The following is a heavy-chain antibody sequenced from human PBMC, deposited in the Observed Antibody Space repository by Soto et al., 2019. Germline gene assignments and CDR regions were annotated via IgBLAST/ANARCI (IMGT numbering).Heavy chain of an antibody. D-gene: IGHD6-13*01. CDR2: TYYRSKWYN. CDR3: ARESAAGWVQH. CDR1: GDSVNSNSGV. V-gene: IGHV6-1*01. Sequence: SQTLSLTCAISGDSVNSNSGVWNWIRQSPSRGFEWLGRTYYRSKWYNDYAVSVKSRKIINPDTSKNQFSLQLNSVTPEDTAVYYCARESAAGWVQHWGQGTLVTVSS. J-gene: IGHJ1*01.